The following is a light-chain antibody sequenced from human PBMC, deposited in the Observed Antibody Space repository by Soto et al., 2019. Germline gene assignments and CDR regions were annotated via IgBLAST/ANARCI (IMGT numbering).Light chain of an antibody. CDR1: QSVSRH. J-gene: IGKJ2*01. Sequence: EIVLTQSPATLYLSPRERATLSCRTSQSVSRHLAWYQQKPGQAPRLLFYAASDRATGIPARLSDSGSGTDCTLPITSFEREDFAVYYYLQRSNWPPTFGQGIKLEIK. CDR2: AAS. V-gene: IGKV3-11*01. CDR3: LQRSNWPPT.